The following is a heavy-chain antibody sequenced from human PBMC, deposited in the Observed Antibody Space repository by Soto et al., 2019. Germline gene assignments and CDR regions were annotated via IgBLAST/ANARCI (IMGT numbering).Heavy chain of an antibody. CDR1: GFTFSSYS. J-gene: IGHJ6*03. V-gene: IGHV3-21*01. CDR2: ISSSSSYI. CDR3: ARVGYILTGYHYYYYYMDV. Sequence: PGGSLRLSCAASGFTFSSYSMNWVRQAPGKGLEWVSSISSSSSYIYYADSVKGRFTISRDNAKNSLYLQMNSLRAEDTAVYYCARVGYILTGYHYYYYYMDVWGKGTTVTVSS. D-gene: IGHD3-9*01.